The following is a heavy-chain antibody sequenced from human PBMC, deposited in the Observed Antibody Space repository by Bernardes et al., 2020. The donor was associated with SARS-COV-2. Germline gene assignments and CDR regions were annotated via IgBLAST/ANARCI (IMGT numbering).Heavy chain of an antibody. V-gene: IGHV4-38-2*01. CDR3: ARGTTGYGMDV. D-gene: IGHD4-17*01. CDR2: IYHSGST. CDR1: GYSISSGYY. Sequence: SETLTLTCAVSGYSISSGYYWGWIRQPPGKGLEWIGSIYHSGSTYYNPSLKSRVTISVDTSKNQFSLKLSSVTAADTAVYYCARGTTGYGMDVWGQGTTVTGSS. J-gene: IGHJ6*02.